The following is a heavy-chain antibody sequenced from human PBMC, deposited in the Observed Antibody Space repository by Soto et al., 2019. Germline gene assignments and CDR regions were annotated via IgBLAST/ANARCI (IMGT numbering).Heavy chain of an antibody. CDR1: GYTFTTYW. CDR2: IDPSDSYT. V-gene: IGHV5-10-1*01. Sequence: GESLKISCKGSGYTFTTYWSSWVRQMHGKGMEWMGRIDPSDSYTNYSPSFQGHVTISADKSISTAYLQWSSLKASDTAMYYCARHKDYYDSSGPLYYFDYWGRGTLVHVSS. J-gene: IGHJ4*02. D-gene: IGHD3-22*01. CDR3: ARHKDYYDSSGPLYYFDY.